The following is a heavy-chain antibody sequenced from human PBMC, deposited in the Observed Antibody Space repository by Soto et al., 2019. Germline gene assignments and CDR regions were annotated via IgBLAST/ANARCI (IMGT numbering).Heavy chain of an antibody. J-gene: IGHJ6*02. CDR1: GFTFSSYA. CDR2: ISGSGGST. D-gene: IGHD3-22*01. Sequence: GGSLRLSCAASGFTFSSYAMSWVRQAPGKGLEWVSAISGSGGSTYYADSVKGRFTISRDNSKNTLYLQMNSLRAEDTAVYYCAKYRGYYSVYYGMDVWGQGTTVTVSS. V-gene: IGHV3-23*01. CDR3: AKYRGYYSVYYGMDV.